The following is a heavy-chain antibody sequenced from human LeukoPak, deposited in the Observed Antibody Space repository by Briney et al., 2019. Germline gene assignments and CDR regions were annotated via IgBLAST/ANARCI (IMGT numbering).Heavy chain of an antibody. J-gene: IGHJ6*02. Sequence: GGSLRLPCAASGFTFSSYWMSWVRQAPGKGLEWVANIKQDGSEKYYVDSVKGRFTISRDNAKNSLYLQMNSLRAEDTAVYYCARDRRQWLVPKPSNGMDVWGQGTTVTVSS. CDR1: GFTFSSYW. V-gene: IGHV3-7*01. CDR3: ARDRRQWLVPKPSNGMDV. CDR2: IKQDGSEK. D-gene: IGHD6-19*01.